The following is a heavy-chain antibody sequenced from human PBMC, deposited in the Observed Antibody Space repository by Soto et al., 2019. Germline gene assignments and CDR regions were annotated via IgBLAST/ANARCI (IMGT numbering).Heavy chain of an antibody. J-gene: IGHJ4*02. V-gene: IGHV3-23*01. Sequence: GGSPRLSCAASGFTFSSYAMSWVRQAPGKGLEWVSAISGSGGSTYYADSVKGRFTISRDNSKNTLYLQMNSLRAEDTAVYYCAKVKEKAAMAQTPFDYWGQGTLVTVSS. CDR3: AKVKEKAAMAQTPFDY. CDR1: GFTFSSYA. D-gene: IGHD5-18*01. CDR2: ISGSGGST.